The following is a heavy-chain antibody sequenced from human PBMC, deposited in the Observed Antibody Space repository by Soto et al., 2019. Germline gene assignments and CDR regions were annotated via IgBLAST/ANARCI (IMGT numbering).Heavy chain of an antibody. V-gene: IGHV4-31*03. CDR1: GDSISSGGYY. CDR2: TSYSGST. CDR3: ARDEGAQFDWYFDL. J-gene: IGHJ2*01. Sequence: QVQLQESGPGLVKPSQTLSLTCSVSGDSISSGGYYWNWIRQLPGKGLEWIEYTSYSGSTYYNPSLNSRATISVDTSKNQFSLKLTSVTAADTAVYYCARDEGAQFDWYFDLWGRGTLVTVSS.